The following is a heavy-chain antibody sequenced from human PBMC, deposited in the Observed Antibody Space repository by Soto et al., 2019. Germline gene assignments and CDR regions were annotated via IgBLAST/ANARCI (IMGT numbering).Heavy chain of an antibody. J-gene: IGHJ4*02. CDR1: GFTFDDYT. CDR2: ISWDSRKV. D-gene: IGHD4-4*01. V-gene: IGHV3-9*01. Sequence: EVQLVESGGGLVQPGRSLRLSCAASGFTFDDYTMHWVRQAPGKGLEWVSLISWDSRKVDYADSVKGRFSISRDNARSYLYLQMNSLTPEDTAIYYCAKNMDYFAYSVYRPYEHWGRGTLVAVSS. CDR3: AKNMDYFAYSVYRPYEH.